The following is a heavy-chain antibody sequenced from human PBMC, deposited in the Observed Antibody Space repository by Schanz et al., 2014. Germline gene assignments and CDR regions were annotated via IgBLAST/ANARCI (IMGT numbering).Heavy chain of an antibody. Sequence: QVQLVQSGAEVKKPGATVKVSCKASGYIFINSGISWVRQAPGQGLEWMGWISVYNHNKEYDQKFQGRVTMTTDTSTSAAYMALTDLRSDDTAVYYWAGDRRFFDRDDLYYFDSWGQGTLVTVSS. D-gene: IGHD3-3*01. J-gene: IGHJ4*02. CDR1: GYIFINSG. V-gene: IGHV1-18*01. CDR3: AGDRRFFDRDDLYYFDS. CDR2: ISVYNHNK.